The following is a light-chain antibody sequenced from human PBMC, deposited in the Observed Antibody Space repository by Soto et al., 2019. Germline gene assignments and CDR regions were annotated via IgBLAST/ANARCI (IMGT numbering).Light chain of an antibody. Sequence: DIQLTQSTSTLSASVGDRVTITCRASQNINTWLAWYQQKPGKAPKVRIYKASSLESGVPSRFSGSGSGTEFTLTISSLQPDDFETYYCQQYNHYYSFGQGTKLEIK. CDR2: KAS. CDR1: QNINTW. CDR3: QQYNHYYS. V-gene: IGKV1-5*03. J-gene: IGKJ2*03.